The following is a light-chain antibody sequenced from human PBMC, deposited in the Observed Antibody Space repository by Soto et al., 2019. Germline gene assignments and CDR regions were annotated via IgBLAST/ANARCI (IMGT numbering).Light chain of an antibody. V-gene: IGLV2-14*01. J-gene: IGLJ1*01. CDR2: EVS. CDR3: ISYTVSRYYV. CDR1: SSDVGAYNY. Sequence: QSVLTHPASVSWSPGHSITISSTGTSSDVGAYNYVSWYQQHPGKAPKLLIYEVSNRPSGVSNRFSGSKSGNTASLTISGLQAEEEADYYCISYTVSRYYVFGSGTKVTVL.